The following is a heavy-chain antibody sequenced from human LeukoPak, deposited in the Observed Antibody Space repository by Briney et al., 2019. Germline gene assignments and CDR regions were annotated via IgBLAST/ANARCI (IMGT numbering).Heavy chain of an antibody. CDR1: GGTFSSYA. Sequence: GSSVKVSCKASGGTFSSYAISWVRQAPRQGLEWMGGIIPIFGTANYAQKFQGRVTITADESTSTAYMELSSLRSEDTAVYYCARDRDYGDDECFFDYWGQGTLVTVSS. V-gene: IGHV1-69*01. D-gene: IGHD4-17*01. CDR3: ARDRDYGDDECFFDY. CDR2: IIPIFGTA. J-gene: IGHJ4*02.